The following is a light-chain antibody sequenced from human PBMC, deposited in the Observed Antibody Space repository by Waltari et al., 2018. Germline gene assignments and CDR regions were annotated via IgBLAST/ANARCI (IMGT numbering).Light chain of an antibody. Sequence: DIQMTQSPSTLSASVGDRVTITCRASQSIGNYLDWYQQKPGKAPKLLIFMASTLQREAPSRFSGSGSGTEFAITISGLQADDFATYFCQHFSSYPFIFGRGTKLEIK. CDR2: MAS. J-gene: IGKJ2*01. CDR3: QHFSSYPFI. V-gene: IGKV1-5*03. CDR1: QSIGNY.